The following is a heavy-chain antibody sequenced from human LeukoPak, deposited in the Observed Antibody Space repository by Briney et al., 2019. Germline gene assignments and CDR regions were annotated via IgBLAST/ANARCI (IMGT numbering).Heavy chain of an antibody. D-gene: IGHD2-21*02. CDR1: RFTFSSYA. Sequence: GGSLRLSCAASRFTFSSYAMSWVRQAPGKGLEWVSPIRGSGGRTYYADSVKGRFTISRDNSKNTLSLQMNSLRDEDTATYYCAKEVYCGRDCYNPGYGVDVWGQGTTVTVSS. V-gene: IGHV3-23*01. CDR3: AKEVYCGRDCYNPGYGVDV. J-gene: IGHJ6*02. CDR2: IRGSGGRT.